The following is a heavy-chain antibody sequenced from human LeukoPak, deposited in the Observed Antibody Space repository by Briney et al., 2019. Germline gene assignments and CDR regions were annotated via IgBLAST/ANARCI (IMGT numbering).Heavy chain of an antibody. V-gene: IGHV3-9*01. CDR2: ITWNSGSI. D-gene: IGHD5-24*01. J-gene: IGHJ4*02. CDR3: AKDIEMATIRYGYPDY. CDR1: GFTFHDFA. Sequence: GGSLRLSCVASGFTFHDFAMHWVRHAPGKGLEWVSGITWNSGSIGYADSVKGRFTISRDNAKISLYLQMNSLRAEDTALYYCAKDIEMATIRYGYPDYWGQGTLVTVSS.